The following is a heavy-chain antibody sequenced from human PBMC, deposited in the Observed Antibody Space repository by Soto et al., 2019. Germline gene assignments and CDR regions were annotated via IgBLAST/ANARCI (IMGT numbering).Heavy chain of an antibody. D-gene: IGHD5-12*01. CDR3: AKGAVATQPTRDYFDY. V-gene: IGHV3-23*01. Sequence: GGSLRLSCAASGFTFSSYAMSWVRQAPGKGLEWVSAISGSGGSTYYADSVKGRFTISRDNSKNTLYLQMNSLRAEDTAVYYCAKGAVATQPTRDYFDYWGQGTLVTVSS. CDR2: ISGSGGST. CDR1: GFTFSSYA. J-gene: IGHJ4*02.